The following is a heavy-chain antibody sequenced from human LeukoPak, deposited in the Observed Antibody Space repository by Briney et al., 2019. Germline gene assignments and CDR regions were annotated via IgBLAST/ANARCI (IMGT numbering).Heavy chain of an antibody. Sequence: SVKVSCKASGGTFSSYAISWVRQAPGQGLEWMGRIIPILGIANYAQKFEGRVTITADRSTSTAYMALSSLRSDDTAVYYCARGGSGYEPFCFDYWGQGTLVTVSS. J-gene: IGHJ4*02. V-gene: IGHV1-69*04. CDR3: ARGGSGYEPFCFDY. D-gene: IGHD5-12*01. CDR1: GGTFSSYA. CDR2: IIPILGIA.